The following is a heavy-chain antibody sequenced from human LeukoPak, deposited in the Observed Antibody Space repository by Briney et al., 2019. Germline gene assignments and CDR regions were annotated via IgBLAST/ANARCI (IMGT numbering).Heavy chain of an antibody. CDR3: ARHMENSGSPESPLDY. V-gene: IGHV3-66*04. Sequence: ETLSLTCTVSGDSINNYYWSWVRQAPGKGLEWVSVIYSGGSTYYADSVKGRFTISRDNSKNTLYLQMNSLRAEDTAVYYCARHMENSGSPESPLDYWGQGTLVTVSS. D-gene: IGHD1-26*01. J-gene: IGHJ4*02. CDR2: IYSGGST. CDR1: GDSINNYY.